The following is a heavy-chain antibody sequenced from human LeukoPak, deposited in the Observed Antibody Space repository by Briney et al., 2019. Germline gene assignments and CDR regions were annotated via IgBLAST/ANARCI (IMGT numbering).Heavy chain of an antibody. V-gene: IGHV1-69*13. J-gene: IGHJ5*02. Sequence: VASVNVSCKASGGTFRSYAISWVRQAPGQGLEGMGGIIPIFGTANYAQKFQGRVKITADESTSTAYMELSSLRSEDTAVFYCAIPIYGDYNNCFDPWGEGSLVVVSS. CDR1: GGTFRSYA. CDR3: AIPIYGDYNNCFDP. D-gene: IGHD4-17*01. CDR2: IIPIFGTA.